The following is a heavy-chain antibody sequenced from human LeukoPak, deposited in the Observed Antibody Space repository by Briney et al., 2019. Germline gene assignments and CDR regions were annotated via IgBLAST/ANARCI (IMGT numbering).Heavy chain of an antibody. CDR3: ANLDRGDDGFDI. V-gene: IGHV3-11*06. CDR2: ISSSGSYT. Sequence: SGGSLRLSCAASGFTFSDHYMSWIRQAPGKGLEWVSYISSSGSYTNYADSVKDRFTISRDNAKNSLYLQMNSLRAEDTAVYYCANLDRGDDGFDIWGQGTLVTVSS. CDR1: GFTFSDHY. J-gene: IGHJ3*02. D-gene: IGHD3-9*01.